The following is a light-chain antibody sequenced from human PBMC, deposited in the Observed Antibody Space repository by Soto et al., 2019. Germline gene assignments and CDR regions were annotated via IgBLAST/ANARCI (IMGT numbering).Light chain of an antibody. CDR1: QSISSW. CDR3: QQANSFPPT. J-gene: IGKJ5*01. V-gene: IGKV1-5*01. Sequence: DIQMTQSPSTLSASVGDRVTITCRASQSISSWLAWYQQKPGKAPKLLIYDASILESGVPSRFSGSGSGTEFTLTISSLQPEDFATYYCQQANSFPPTFGQGTRLEIK. CDR2: DAS.